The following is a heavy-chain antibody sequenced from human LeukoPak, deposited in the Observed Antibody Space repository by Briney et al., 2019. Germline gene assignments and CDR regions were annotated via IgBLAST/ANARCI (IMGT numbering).Heavy chain of an antibody. CDR2: ITDVNNVI. J-gene: IGHJ3*02. D-gene: IGHD4-17*01. CDR1: GFSLHTYC. V-gene: IGHV3-48*01. Sequence: GGSLRLSCAGSGFSLHTYCMNWVRQAPGKGLEWISYITDVNNVIYYADSVKGRFTISRSKDENSVFLQMNNLRAEDTAVYFCAREATRRNLLTYGYWDAYDIWGQGTMVTVAS. CDR3: AREATRRNLLTYGYWDAYDI.